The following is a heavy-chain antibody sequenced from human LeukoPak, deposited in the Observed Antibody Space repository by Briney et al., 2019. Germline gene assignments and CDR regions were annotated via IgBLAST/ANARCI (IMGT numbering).Heavy chain of an antibody. CDR1: GFSLSTSGVG. V-gene: IGHV2-5*01. Sequence: SGPTLVNPTQTLTLTCTFSGFSLSTSGVGVGWIRQPPGKALEWLALIYWNDDKRYSPSLKSRLTITKDTSKNQVVLTMTNMDPVDTATYYCARLYYDFWSGYSPNWFDPWGQGTLVTVSS. D-gene: IGHD3-3*01. CDR2: IYWNDDK. CDR3: ARLYYDFWSGYSPNWFDP. J-gene: IGHJ5*02.